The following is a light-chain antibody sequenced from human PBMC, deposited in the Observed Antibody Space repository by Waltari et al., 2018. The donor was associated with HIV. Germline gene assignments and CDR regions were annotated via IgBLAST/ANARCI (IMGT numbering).Light chain of an antibody. Sequence: EIVMTQSPATLSVCPGEGSTLPCRASQSVSSNVAWYQQKPGQAPRLLIYGASTRDTGIPARFSGSGSGTEFTLTISSLQSEDFAVYYCQQYNNWPALTFGGGTKVEIK. CDR1: QSVSSN. V-gene: IGKV3-15*01. CDR2: GAS. CDR3: QQYNNWPALT. J-gene: IGKJ4*01.